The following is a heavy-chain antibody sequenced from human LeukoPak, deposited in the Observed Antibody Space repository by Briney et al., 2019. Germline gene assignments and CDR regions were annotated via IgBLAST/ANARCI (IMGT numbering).Heavy chain of an antibody. Sequence: GRSLRLSCAASGFTFSSYSMNWVRQAPGKGLEWVSQISSSTGIIYYADSVKGRFTISRDNAKNSLYLQMNSLRAEDTAVYYCARAYSYGNDYWGQGTLVTVSS. CDR2: ISSSTGII. D-gene: IGHD5-18*01. V-gene: IGHV3-48*01. CDR1: GFTFSSYS. CDR3: ARAYSYGNDY. J-gene: IGHJ4*02.